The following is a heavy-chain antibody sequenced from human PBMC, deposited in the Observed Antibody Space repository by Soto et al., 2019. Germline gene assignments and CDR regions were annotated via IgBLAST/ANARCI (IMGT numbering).Heavy chain of an antibody. Sequence: PGGSLRLSCAASGFTFSTSWMDWVRQTPGKGLGWVANINQDGSEKNYVDSVKGRFTISRDNAKNSLFLQMSSLTAEDSGLYYCTRYLDFWGQGTLVTVSS. V-gene: IGHV3-7*01. CDR2: INQDGSEK. CDR3: TRYLDF. CDR1: GFTFSTSW. J-gene: IGHJ4*02.